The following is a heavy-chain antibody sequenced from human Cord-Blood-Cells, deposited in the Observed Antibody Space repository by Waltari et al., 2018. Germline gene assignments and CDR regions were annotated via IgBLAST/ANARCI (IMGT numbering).Heavy chain of an antibody. CDR2: IYYSGST. CDR3: ARLPYQLLYDWFDP. D-gene: IGHD2-2*02. Sequence: QLQLQESGPGLVKPSETLSLTCTVSGGSISSSSYYWGWLRQHPGKGLEWIGSIYYSGSTYYKPSLKSRVTISVDTSKNQFSLKLSSVTAADTAVYYCARLPYQLLYDWFDPWGQGTLVTVSS. J-gene: IGHJ5*02. V-gene: IGHV4-39*01. CDR1: GGSISSSSYY.